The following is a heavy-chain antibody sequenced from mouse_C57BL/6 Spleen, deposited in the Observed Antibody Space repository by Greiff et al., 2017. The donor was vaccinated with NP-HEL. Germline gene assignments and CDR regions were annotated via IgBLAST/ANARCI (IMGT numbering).Heavy chain of an antibody. V-gene: IGHV5-9*01. CDR1: GFTFSSYT. J-gene: IGHJ4*01. D-gene: IGHD2-2*01. CDR2: ISGGGGNT. CDR3: ARENYYGYDGEGYYAMDY. Sequence: EVKLVESGGGLVKPGGSLKLSCAASGFTFSSYTMSWVRQTPEKRLEWVATISGGGGNTYYPDSVKGRFTISRDNAKNTLYLQMSSLRSEDTALYYCARENYYGYDGEGYYAMDYWGQGTSVTVSS.